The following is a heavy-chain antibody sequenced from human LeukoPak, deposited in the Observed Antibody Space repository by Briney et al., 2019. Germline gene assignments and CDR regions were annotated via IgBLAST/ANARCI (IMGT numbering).Heavy chain of an antibody. V-gene: IGHV3-74*01. CDR2: INEDGSTT. J-gene: IGHJ4*02. D-gene: IGHD1-26*01. CDR3: VRDLGGRSGH. Sequence: GGSLRLSCAASGFTFSSYAMHWVRQAPGKGLVWVSRINEDGSTTNYADSVKGRSTIFRDNAKNTLYLQMNSLRAEDTAVYYCVRDLGGRSGHWGQGTLVTVSS. CDR1: GFTFSSYA.